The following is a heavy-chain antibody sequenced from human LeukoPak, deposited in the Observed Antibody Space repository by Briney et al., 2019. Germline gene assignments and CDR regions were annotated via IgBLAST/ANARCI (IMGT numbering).Heavy chain of an antibody. CDR2: IYYSGST. CDR1: GGSISSYY. V-gene: IGHV4-59*08. Sequence: SETLSLTCTVSGGSISSYYWSWIRQPPGKGLEWIGYIYYSGSTNYNPSLKSRVTISVDTSKNQFSLKLSSVTAADTAVYYCAGRGYDAFDIWGQGTMVTVSS. J-gene: IGHJ3*02. D-gene: IGHD3-22*01. CDR3: AGRGYDAFDI.